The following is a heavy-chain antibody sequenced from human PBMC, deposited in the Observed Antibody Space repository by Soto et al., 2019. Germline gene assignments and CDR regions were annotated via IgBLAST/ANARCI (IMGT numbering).Heavy chain of an antibody. V-gene: IGHV3-21*01. D-gene: IGHD3-10*01. J-gene: IGHJ4*02. Sequence: EVQLVESGGGLVKPGGSLRLSCAASGFTFSSYSMTWVRQAPGKGLEWVSFISSSSTYIHYGDSVKGRFTISRDNAKNSLNLQMNSLRAEDTAVYFCARDTNYYASGSGVDYWGQGILVTVSS. CDR2: ISSSSTYI. CDR3: ARDTNYYASGSGVDY. CDR1: GFTFSSYS.